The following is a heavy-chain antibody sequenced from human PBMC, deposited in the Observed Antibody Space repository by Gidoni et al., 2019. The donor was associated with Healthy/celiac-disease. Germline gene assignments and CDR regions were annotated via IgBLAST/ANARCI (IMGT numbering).Heavy chain of an antibody. V-gene: IGHV2-5*01. J-gene: IGHJ5*02. CDR1: GFSLSTSGVG. CDR3: AHVPKGPNWFDP. CDR2: IYWNDDK. Sequence: QITLKASVPTLVKPTQTLTLTCTFSGFSLSTSGVGVGWIRQPPGKALEWLALIYWNDDKRYSPSLKSRLTITKDTSKNQVVLTMTNMDPVDTATYYCAHVPKGPNWFDPWGQGTLVTVSS.